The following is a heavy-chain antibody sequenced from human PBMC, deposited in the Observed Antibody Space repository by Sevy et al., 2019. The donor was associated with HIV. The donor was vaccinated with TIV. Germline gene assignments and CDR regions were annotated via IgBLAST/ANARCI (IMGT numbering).Heavy chain of an antibody. CDR1: GIIFSNYE. Sequence: GGSLRLSCAASGIIFSNYEMNWVRQAPGKGLEWVSYISSSGSTKYYADSVEGRFTISRDNAKNSLYLQMNSLRVEDTAIYYCTCTYHNDSSGYQGGYYFDYWGQGTLVTVSS. CDR3: TCTYHNDSSGYQGGYYFDY. D-gene: IGHD3-22*01. CDR2: ISSSGSTK. V-gene: IGHV3-48*03. J-gene: IGHJ4*02.